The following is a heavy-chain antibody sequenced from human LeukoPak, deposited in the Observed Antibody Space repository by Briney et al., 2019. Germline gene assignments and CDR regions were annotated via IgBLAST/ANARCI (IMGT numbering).Heavy chain of an antibody. CDR2: ISYSGITI. Sequence: PGGSLTLSCEASGFTFSDYSMSWIRQAPGKGLEWVSYISYSGITIYYADSVKGRFTISRDNAKTSLFLQMDRLRAEDTAVSYCASGSAYYDSSGYYWGRFDYWGQGTLVTVSS. V-gene: IGHV3-11*01. J-gene: IGHJ4*02. CDR1: GFTFSDYS. CDR3: ASGSAYYDSSGYYWGRFDY. D-gene: IGHD3-22*01.